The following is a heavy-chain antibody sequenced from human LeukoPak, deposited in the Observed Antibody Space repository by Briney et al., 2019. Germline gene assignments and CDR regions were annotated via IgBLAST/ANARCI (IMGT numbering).Heavy chain of an antibody. J-gene: IGHJ4*02. CDR1: GFTFSSYA. Sequence: HPGGSLRLSCAASGFTFSSYAMSWVRQAPGKGLEGVSAISGSGGSTYYADSVKGRFTISRDNSKNTLYLQMNSLRAEDTAVYYCAKAATYYYDSSGYPLLYFEYWGQGTLVTVSS. V-gene: IGHV3-23*01. D-gene: IGHD3-22*01. CDR3: AKAATYYYDSSGYPLLYFEY. CDR2: ISGSGGST.